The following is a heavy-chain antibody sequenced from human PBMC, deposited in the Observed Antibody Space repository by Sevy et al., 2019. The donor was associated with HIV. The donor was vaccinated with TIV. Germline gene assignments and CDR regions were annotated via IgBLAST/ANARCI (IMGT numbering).Heavy chain of an antibody. CDR1: GDSISNYY. CDR3: ARDRVTIFGVTIDYYFDY. D-gene: IGHD3-3*01. J-gene: IGHJ4*02. V-gene: IGHV4-4*07. Sequence: SETLSLTCTDSGDSISNYYWSWIRQPAGKGLEWIGRIYDSGSATYNPSLESRVTMSADTTKNQLSLKLNSVTAADTAVYYCARDRVTIFGVTIDYYFDYWGQGTLVTVSS. CDR2: IYDSGSA.